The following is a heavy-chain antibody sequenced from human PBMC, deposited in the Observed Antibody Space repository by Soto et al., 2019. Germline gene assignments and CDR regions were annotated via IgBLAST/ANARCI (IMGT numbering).Heavy chain of an antibody. CDR3: AKDAPPRGSGSYFGAFDI. V-gene: IGHV3-23*01. D-gene: IGHD1-26*01. CDR1: GFTFSSYA. J-gene: IGHJ3*02. CDR2: ISGSGGST. Sequence: EVQLLESGGGLVQPGGSLRLSCAASGFTFSSYAMSWVRQAPGKGLEWVSAISGSGGSTYYADSVKGRFTISRDNSKNTLYLQMNSLRAEDTAVYYCAKDAPPRGSGSYFGAFDIWGQGTMVTVSS.